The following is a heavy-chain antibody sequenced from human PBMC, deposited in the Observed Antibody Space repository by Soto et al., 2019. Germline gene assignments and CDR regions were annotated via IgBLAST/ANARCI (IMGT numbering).Heavy chain of an antibody. V-gene: IGHV4-34*01. D-gene: IGHD3-10*01. CDR1: GGSFSGYY. CDR2: INHSGST. J-gene: IGHJ5*02. CDR3: ARCRRSYYGSGSYYNLNWFDP. Sequence: SETLSLTCAVYGGSFSGYYWSWIRQPPGKGLEWIGEINHSGSTNYNPALKSRVTISVDTSKNQFSLKLSSVTAADTAVYYCARCRRSYYGSGSYYNLNWFDPWGQGTLVTVSS.